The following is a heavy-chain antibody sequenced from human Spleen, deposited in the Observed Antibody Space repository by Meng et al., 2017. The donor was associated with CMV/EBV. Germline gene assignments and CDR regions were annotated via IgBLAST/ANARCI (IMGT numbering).Heavy chain of an antibody. CDR2: IYYRSKWYD. D-gene: IGHD2-21*01. CDR3: AREFCGGHCSLDYYYGMDV. Sequence: SAAWTWLRQSPSRGLEWLGKIYYRSKWYDDYAVSMQSRITINPDTSKTHFSLQINSVTADDTAVYYCAREFCGGHCSLDYYYGMDVWGQGTTVTVSS. J-gene: IGHJ6*02. CDR1: SAA. V-gene: IGHV6-1*01.